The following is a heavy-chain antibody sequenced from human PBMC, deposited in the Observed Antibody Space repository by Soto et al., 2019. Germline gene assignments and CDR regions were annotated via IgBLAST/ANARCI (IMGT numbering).Heavy chain of an antibody. CDR1: GFSFTGYY. Sequence: ASVKVSCKASGFSFTGYYIHWLRQAPGQGLEWMGWINAHSGGTEYAQKFQGRVTLTRDTSIATAYLTLTSLTSDDTALYYCAKDLTRQLSYWLDPWGQGTQVTVSS. CDR2: INAHSGGT. V-gene: IGHV1-2*02. D-gene: IGHD6-6*01. CDR3: AKDLTRQLSYWLDP. J-gene: IGHJ5*02.